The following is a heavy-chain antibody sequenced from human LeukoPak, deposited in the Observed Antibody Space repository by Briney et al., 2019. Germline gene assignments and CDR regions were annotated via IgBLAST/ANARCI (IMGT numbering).Heavy chain of an antibody. CDR2: ISYSGST. V-gene: IGHV4-59*01. J-gene: IGHJ5*02. D-gene: IGHD2-2*01. CDR1: GGSISSNY. Sequence: SETLSLTCTVSGGSISSNYWSWIRQPPGKGLEWIGYISYSGSTNYNPSLKSRVTISVDTSKNQFSLKLSSVTAADTAVYYCARRYCSTTSCSGHNWFDPWGQGTLATVSS. CDR3: ARRYCSTTSCSGHNWFDP.